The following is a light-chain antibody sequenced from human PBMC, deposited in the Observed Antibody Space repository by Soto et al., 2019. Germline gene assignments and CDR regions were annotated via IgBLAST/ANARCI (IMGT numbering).Light chain of an antibody. J-gene: IGKJ2*01. CDR1: QSVSSS. Sequence: EILLTQSPATLSVSPGESATLSCRASQSVSSSLAWYQQKPGQAPRLVMYGAGTRATGISANFSGSGLGTDFTLTIRGLQSEEFAVYYCQQYINWPSYTFGQGTKLEIK. CDR3: QQYINWPSYT. CDR2: GAG. V-gene: IGKV3D-15*01.